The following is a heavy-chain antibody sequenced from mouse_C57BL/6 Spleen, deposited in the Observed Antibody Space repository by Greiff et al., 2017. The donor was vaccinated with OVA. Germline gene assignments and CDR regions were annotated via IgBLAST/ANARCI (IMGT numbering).Heavy chain of an antibody. J-gene: IGHJ1*03. Sequence: EVKVVESGGGLVKPGGSLKLSCAASGFTFSSYAMSWVRQTPEKRLEWVATISDGGSYTYYPDNVKGRFTISRDNAKNNLYLQMSHLKSEDTAMYYCARVGYGSHWYFDVWGTGTTVTVSS. D-gene: IGHD1-1*01. CDR2: ISDGGSYT. CDR1: GFTFSSYA. V-gene: IGHV5-4*03. CDR3: ARVGYGSHWYFDV.